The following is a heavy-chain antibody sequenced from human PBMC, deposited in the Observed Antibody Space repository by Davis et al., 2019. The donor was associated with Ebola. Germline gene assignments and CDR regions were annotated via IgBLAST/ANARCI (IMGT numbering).Heavy chain of an antibody. J-gene: IGHJ6*02. Sequence: ASVKVSCKASGYTFTSYYMHWVRQAPGQGLEWMGMINPSSGSTSYAQNFQGRVTMTRDTSISTAYMELSRLRSEDTAVYYCARDQRRLELVYYYGMDVWGQGTTVTVSS. V-gene: IGHV1-46*01. CDR2: INPSSGST. CDR1: GYTFTSYY. D-gene: IGHD1-7*01. CDR3: ARDQRRLELVYYYGMDV.